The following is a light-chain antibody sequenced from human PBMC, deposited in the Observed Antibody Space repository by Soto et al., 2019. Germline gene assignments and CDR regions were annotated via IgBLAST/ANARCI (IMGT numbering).Light chain of an antibody. J-gene: IGKJ2*01. CDR1: QSISSW. V-gene: IGKV1-5*03. Sequence: DIQMTQSPSTLSASVGDRVTITCRDSQSISSWLAWYQQKPGKAPKLLIYKSSSLESGVPSRFSGSGSGTEFTLTIISLQPDDFATYYCQQYNSYPYTFGQWTKLEI. CDR3: QQYNSYPYT. CDR2: KSS.